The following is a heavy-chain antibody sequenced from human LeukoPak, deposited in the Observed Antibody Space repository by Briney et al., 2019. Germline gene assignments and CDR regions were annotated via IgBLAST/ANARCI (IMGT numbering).Heavy chain of an antibody. D-gene: IGHD2-2*01. Sequence: GGSLRLSCADSGVTFCSNWMCWGCQGPRKGLEKVSIIKQDGSEKYSVDTLKGGFSLSRDNAKNSLYLQMNSLRAEDTGGYYFARDLLSSGSTSCYLNWGQGTLVTVSS. CDR3: ARDLLSSGSTSCYLN. V-gene: IGHV3-7*01. CDR2: IKQDGSEK. CDR1: GVTFCSNW. J-gene: IGHJ4*02.